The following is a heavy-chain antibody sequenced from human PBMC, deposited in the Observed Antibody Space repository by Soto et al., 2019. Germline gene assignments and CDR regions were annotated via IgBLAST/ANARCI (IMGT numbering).Heavy chain of an antibody. V-gene: IGHV5-10-1*01. CDR3: AREKSDLELFNWLDP. CDR1: GDSLTTDW. J-gene: IGHJ5*02. CDR2: IDPRDSYT. Sequence: VESLKISCSGSGDSLTTDWISWVRQMPGKGLEWMGAIDPRDSYTKYSPSFQGHVTISVDKSISTAYLQWNSLKASDTAIYYCAREKSDLELFNWLDPWGQGTLVTVSS. D-gene: IGHD1-7*01.